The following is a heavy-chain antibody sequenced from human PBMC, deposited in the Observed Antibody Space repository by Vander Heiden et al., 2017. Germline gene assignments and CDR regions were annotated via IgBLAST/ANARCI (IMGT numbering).Heavy chain of an antibody. J-gene: IGHJ4*02. CDR2: VYSSGSP. CDR1: GVSISSYY. D-gene: IGHD1-1*01. Sequence: QVQLQESGPGLVKPSETLSLTCTVPGVSISSYYWSWIRQPAGKGLEWIGRVYSSGSPSYNPALKSRVTMSVDTSKKQFSLTMRSVTAADTAVYYFARDQGQLEHQFDYWGQGTMVTVYS. CDR3: ARDQGQLEHQFDY. V-gene: IGHV4-4*07.